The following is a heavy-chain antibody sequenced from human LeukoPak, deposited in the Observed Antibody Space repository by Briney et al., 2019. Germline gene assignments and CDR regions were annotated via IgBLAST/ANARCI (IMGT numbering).Heavy chain of an antibody. J-gene: IGHJ6*03. Sequence: ASVKVSCKASGYIFTGYYMHWVRQAPGQGLEWMGIINPSGGSTSYAQKFQGRVTMTRDTSTSTVYMQLSSLRSEDTAVYYCARGGDIVVAPPYYYYMDVWGKGTTVTISS. CDR2: INPSGGST. CDR3: ARGGDIVVAPPYYYYMDV. CDR1: GYIFTGYY. V-gene: IGHV1-46*01. D-gene: IGHD2-2*01.